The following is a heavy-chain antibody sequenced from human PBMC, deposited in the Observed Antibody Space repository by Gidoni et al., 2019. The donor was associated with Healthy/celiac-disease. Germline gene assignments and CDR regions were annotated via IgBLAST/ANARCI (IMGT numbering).Heavy chain of an antibody. V-gene: IGHV4-39*01. CDR1: GGSISSSSYY. J-gene: IGHJ4*02. CDR2: IYYSGST. Sequence: QLQLQESGPGLVKPSETLSLTCTVSGGSISSSSYYWGWIRQPPGKGLEWIGSIYYSGSTYYNPSLKSRVTISVDTSKNQFSLKLSSVTAADTAVYYCAIQTTVYFFDYWGQGTLVTVSS. D-gene: IGHD3-9*01. CDR3: AIQTTVYFFDY.